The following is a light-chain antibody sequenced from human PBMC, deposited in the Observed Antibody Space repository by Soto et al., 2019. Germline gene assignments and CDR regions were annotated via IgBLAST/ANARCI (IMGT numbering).Light chain of an antibody. V-gene: IGKV3-20*01. J-gene: IGKJ4*01. CDR2: GAS. CDR1: QTVRTNY. Sequence: EIVLTQSPGTLSLSPGERATLSCRASQTVRTNYLAWFQHKPGQAPRLLIYGASSRATGIPDRFSGSGSGTDFTLTINSLEPEDFAVYFCQQCSDSPLTFGGGTKVEIK. CDR3: QQCSDSPLT.